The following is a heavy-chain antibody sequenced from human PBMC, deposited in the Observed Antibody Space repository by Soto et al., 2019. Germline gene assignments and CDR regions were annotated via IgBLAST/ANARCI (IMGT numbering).Heavy chain of an antibody. CDR3: AREVNSSPARGPNWFDP. CDR2: TYHSGTT. V-gene: IGHV4-4*02. D-gene: IGHD6-13*01. J-gene: IGHJ5*02. Sequence: QVPLQESGPGLVQPSGTLSLTCAVSGDSINNSHWWSWVRQTPGKGLEWIGETYHSGTTNYNPSLKTRVTISIDKSKNQFSLKMNSVTAADTAVYYCAREVNSSPARGPNWFDPWGQGTLVTVSS. CDR1: GDSINNSHW.